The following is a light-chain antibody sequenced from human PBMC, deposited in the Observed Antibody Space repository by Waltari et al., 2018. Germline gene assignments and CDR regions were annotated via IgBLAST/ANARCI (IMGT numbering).Light chain of an antibody. J-gene: IGLJ3*02. CDR1: RPNIGRNT. Sequence: SVLTELPSASGTDGKRVTTSCSGRRPNIGRNTVNGYQQLPGTAPKLLIFNNNQRPSGFPDRFSGSKSGTSASLAISGLQSEREADYCCATWDDSLNGWVFGGGTKLTVL. V-gene: IGLV1-44*01. CDR3: ATWDDSLNGWV. CDR2: NNN.